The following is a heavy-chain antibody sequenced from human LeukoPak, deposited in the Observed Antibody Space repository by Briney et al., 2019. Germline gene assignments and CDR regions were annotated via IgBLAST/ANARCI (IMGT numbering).Heavy chain of an antibody. CDR1: GFTFSSYE. CDR2: ISSSGSTI. V-gene: IGHV3-48*03. CDR3: VRDTASSTVGVNY. J-gene: IGHJ4*02. D-gene: IGHD3-16*01. Sequence: GGSLRLSCAASGFTFSSYEMNWVRQAPGKGLEWVSYISSSGSTIYCADSVKGRFTISRDNAKNSLYLQMNSLRAEDTAVYYCVRDTASSTVGVNYWGQGTLVTVSS.